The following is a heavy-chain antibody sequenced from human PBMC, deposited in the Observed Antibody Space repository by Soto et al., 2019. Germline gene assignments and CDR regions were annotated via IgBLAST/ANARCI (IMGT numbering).Heavy chain of an antibody. V-gene: IGHV3-23*01. CDR2: ISGSGGST. J-gene: IGHJ4*02. Sequence: GGSLRHSCAASGCTVSSDAMSWVRQAPGKGLEWVSAISGSGGSTYYADSVKGRFTISRDNSKNTLYLQMNSLRAEDTAVYYCAKDFRGYSYGYFDYWGQGTLVTVSS. CDR1: GCTVSSDA. D-gene: IGHD5-18*01. CDR3: AKDFRGYSYGYFDY.